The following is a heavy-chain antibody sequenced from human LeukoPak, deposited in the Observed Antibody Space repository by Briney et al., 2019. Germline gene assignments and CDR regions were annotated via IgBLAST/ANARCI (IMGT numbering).Heavy chain of an antibody. CDR3: ARDRGLAVAGRGWFDP. V-gene: IGHV3-48*01. Sequence: GGSLRLSCAASGFTFSSYSMNWVRQAPGKGLEWVSYISSSSSTIYYADSVKGRFTISRDNAKNSLYLQMNSLRAEDTAVYYCARDRGLAVAGRGWFDPWGQGTLVTVSS. CDR1: GFTFSSYS. J-gene: IGHJ5*02. D-gene: IGHD6-19*01. CDR2: ISSSSSTI.